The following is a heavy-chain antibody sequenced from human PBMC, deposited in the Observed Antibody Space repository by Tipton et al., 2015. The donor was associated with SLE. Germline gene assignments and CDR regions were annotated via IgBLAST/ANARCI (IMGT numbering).Heavy chain of an antibody. CDR2: IYHSGST. V-gene: IGHV4-30-2*02. Sequence: LRLSCAVSGGSISSGGYSWSWIRQPPGKGLEWIGYIYHSGSTYYNPSLKSRVTISVDTSKNQFSLKLSSVTAADTAVYYCARNLERALGYWGQGTLVTVSS. CDR3: ARNLERALGY. D-gene: IGHD1-1*01. J-gene: IGHJ4*02. CDR1: GGSISSGGYS.